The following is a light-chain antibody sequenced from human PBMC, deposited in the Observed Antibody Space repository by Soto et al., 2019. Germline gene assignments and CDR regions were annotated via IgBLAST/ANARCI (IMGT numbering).Light chain of an antibody. V-gene: IGKV1-39*01. Sequence: DIQMTQSPSSLSSSLGYRFTITCRASQSISSYLNWYQQKPGKPPKLLIYAASSLQSGVPSRFSGSGSGTDFTLTISSLQPEDFATYYCQQSYSTPHTFGQGTKVDIK. J-gene: IGKJ1*01. CDR2: AAS. CDR1: QSISSY. CDR3: QQSYSTPHT.